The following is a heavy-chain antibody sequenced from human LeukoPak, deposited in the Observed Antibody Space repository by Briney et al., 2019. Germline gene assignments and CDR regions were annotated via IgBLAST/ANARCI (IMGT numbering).Heavy chain of an antibody. Sequence: PGGSLRLSCAASGFIFTNYAFYWVRQAPGKGLEWVAVISYDGSNQKYAASVKGRFTISRDNSNNTLHLHMSSLRPEDTAIYYCARDSPPSGIFGVSLRSDYFYYMDVWGRGTTVTVSS. D-gene: IGHD3-3*01. J-gene: IGHJ6*03. CDR3: ARDSPPSGIFGVSLRSDYFYYMDV. V-gene: IGHV3-30-3*01. CDR1: GFIFTNYA. CDR2: ISYDGSNQ.